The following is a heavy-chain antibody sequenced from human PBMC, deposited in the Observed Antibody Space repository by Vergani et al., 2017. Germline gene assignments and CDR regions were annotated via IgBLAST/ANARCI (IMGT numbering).Heavy chain of an antibody. Sequence: EVQLLESGGGLVQPGGSLRLSCAASGFTFSSYAMSWVRQAPGKGLEWVSSISSSSSYIYYADSVKGRFTISRDSAKNSLYLQMNSLRPEDTAVYYCARSSSFDSWGQGTLVTVSS. CDR3: ARSSSFDS. D-gene: IGHD6-19*01. J-gene: IGHJ4*02. CDR2: ISSSSSYI. CDR1: GFTFSSYA. V-gene: IGHV3-21*01.